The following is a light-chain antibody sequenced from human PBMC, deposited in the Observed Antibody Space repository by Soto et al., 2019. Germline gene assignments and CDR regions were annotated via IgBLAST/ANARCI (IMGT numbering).Light chain of an antibody. Sequence: QSVLAQPPSVSGAPGQKVTISCTGSGSNIGAGYDLHWYQQLPGTAPKLLLYGNINRPSGVPDRFSGSKSGTSASLAITGLQAEDEADYYCSSHTSSNTYVFGTGTKVTVL. CDR3: SSHTSSNTYV. CDR1: GSNIGAGYD. CDR2: GNI. V-gene: IGLV1-40*01. J-gene: IGLJ1*01.